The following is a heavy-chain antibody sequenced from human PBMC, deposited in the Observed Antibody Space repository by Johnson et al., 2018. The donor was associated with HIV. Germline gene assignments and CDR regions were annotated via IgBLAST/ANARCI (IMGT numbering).Heavy chain of an antibody. CDR2: ISYDGSNN. Sequence: QVQLVESGGGAVQPGGSLRLSCAGSGFTFSSYAMHWVRQAPGKGLEWVAVISYDGSNNYYAGSVKGRFTISRENAKNSLYLQMNSLRAGDTAVYYCARGLSSGYSGYAFDIWGQGTMVTVSS. D-gene: IGHD3-22*01. J-gene: IGHJ3*02. V-gene: IGHV3-30*14. CDR1: GFTFSSYA. CDR3: ARGLSSGYSGYAFDI.